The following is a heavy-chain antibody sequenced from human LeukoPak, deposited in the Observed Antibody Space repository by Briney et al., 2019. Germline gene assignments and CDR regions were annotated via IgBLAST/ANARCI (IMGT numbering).Heavy chain of an antibody. CDR2: NNPNSGNT. V-gene: IGHV1-18*04. CDR3: ARGDSSGRNPSFDY. Sequence: ASVKVSCKASKYTFANFYMHWVRQAPGQGLEWMGWNNPNSGNTNYAQKLQGRVTMTTDTSTSTAYMELRSLRSDDTAVYYCARGDSSGRNPSFDYWGQGTLVTVSS. CDR1: KYTFANFY. D-gene: IGHD3-22*01. J-gene: IGHJ4*02.